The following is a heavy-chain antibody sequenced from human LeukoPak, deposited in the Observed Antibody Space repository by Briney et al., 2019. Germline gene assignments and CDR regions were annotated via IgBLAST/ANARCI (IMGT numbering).Heavy chain of an antibody. CDR2: IYYSGST. V-gene: IGHV4-59*01. Sequence: GSLRLSCAASGFTFSSYSMNWVRQPPGKGLEWIGYIYYSGSTNYNPSLKSRVTISVDTSKNQFSLKLSSVTAADTAVYYCARDSGTGEYRNYYYYMDVWGRGTTVTVSS. CDR3: ARDSGTGEYRNYYYYMDV. CDR1: GFTFSSYS. D-gene: IGHD1-14*01. J-gene: IGHJ6*03.